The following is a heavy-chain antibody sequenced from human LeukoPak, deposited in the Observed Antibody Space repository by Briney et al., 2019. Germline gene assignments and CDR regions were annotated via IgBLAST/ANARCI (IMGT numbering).Heavy chain of an antibody. J-gene: IGHJ4*02. D-gene: IGHD3-22*01. Sequence: ASETLSLTCTVSGGSISSSSYYWGWIRQPPGKGLEWIGSIYYSGSTYYNPSLKSRVTISVDTSKNQFSLKLSSVTAADTAVYYCARQYSSGYYYPFDYWGQGTLVTVSS. CDR2: IYYSGST. CDR1: GGSISSSSYY. V-gene: IGHV4-39*01. CDR3: ARQYSSGYYYPFDY.